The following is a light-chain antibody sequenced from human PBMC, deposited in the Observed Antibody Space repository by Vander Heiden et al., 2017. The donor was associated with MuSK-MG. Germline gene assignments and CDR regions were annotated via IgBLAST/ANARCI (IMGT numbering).Light chain of an antibody. CDR1: SNDIGVYNY. V-gene: IGLV2-14*03. CDR2: DVG. J-gene: IGLJ2*01. CDR3: SSYASFNTPNVV. Sequence: QSALTQPASVSGSPGQSITISCSGTSNDIGVYNYVSWYQQHPGKAPKLIIFDVGNRPSGVSNRFSGSKSDNTASLTISGLQAEDEADYYCSSYASFNTPNVVFGGGTKLTVL.